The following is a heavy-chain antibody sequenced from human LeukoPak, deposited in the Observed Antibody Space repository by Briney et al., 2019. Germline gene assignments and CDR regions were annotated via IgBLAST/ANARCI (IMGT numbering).Heavy chain of an antibody. D-gene: IGHD2-15*01. Sequence: SGTLSLTCAVSGGSISSSNWWSWVRQPPGKGLEWIGEIYHSGSTNYNPSLKSRVTISVDKSKNQFSLKLSSVTAADPAVYYCARVRYCSGGSCPLFDYWGQGTLVTVSS. V-gene: IGHV4-4*02. CDR3: ARVRYCSGGSCPLFDY. CDR2: IYHSGST. J-gene: IGHJ4*02. CDR1: GGSISSSNW.